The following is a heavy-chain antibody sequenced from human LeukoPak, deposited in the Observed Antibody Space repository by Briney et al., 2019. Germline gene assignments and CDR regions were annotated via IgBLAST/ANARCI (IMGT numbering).Heavy chain of an antibody. V-gene: IGHV3-49*04. CDR2: IKSKAYGGTT. J-gene: IGHJ4*02. CDR3: TRRRRDGYKNAYYFDY. Sequence: GGSLRLSCAASGFTFDDYGMSWVRQAPGKGLEWVGFIKSKAYGGTTEYAASVKGRFTISRDDSKSIAYLQMNSLKTEDTAVYYCTRRRRDGYKNAYYFDYWGQGTLVTVSS. CDR1: GFTFDDYG. D-gene: IGHD5-24*01.